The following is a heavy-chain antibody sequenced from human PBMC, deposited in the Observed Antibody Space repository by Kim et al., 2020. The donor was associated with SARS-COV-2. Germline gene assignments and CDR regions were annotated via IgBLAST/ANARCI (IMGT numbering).Heavy chain of an antibody. D-gene: IGHD1-26*01. V-gene: IGHV1-3*01. CDR2: INAGNGNT. CDR1: GYTFTSYA. CDR3: ARDSPVGPGWFDP. Sequence: ASVKVSCKASGYTFTSYAMHWVRQAPGQRLEWMGWINAGNGNTKYSQKFQGRVTITRDTSASTAYMELSSLRSEDTAVYYCARDSPVGPGWFDPWGQGTLVTVSS. J-gene: IGHJ5*02.